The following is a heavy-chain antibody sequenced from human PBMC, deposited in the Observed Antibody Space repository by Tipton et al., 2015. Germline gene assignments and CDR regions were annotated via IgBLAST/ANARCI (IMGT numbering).Heavy chain of an antibody. D-gene: IGHD3-9*01. CDR3: ARRLPYFEWSKVYYFDF. CDR2: IYPGDSDT. CDR1: GCSFTSYW. V-gene: IGHV5-51*01. Sequence: QSGPEVKKPGESLKISCKGSGCSFTSYWIGWVRQMPGKGLEWMGIIYPGDSDTRYSPSFQGQVTISADRSTSTAYLQWSSLKASDTAVYYCARRLPYFEWSKVYYFDFWGQGSPVTVS. J-gene: IGHJ4*02.